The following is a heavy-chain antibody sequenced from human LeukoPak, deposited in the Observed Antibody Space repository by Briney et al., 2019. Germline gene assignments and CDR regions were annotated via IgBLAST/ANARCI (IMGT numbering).Heavy chain of an antibody. V-gene: IGHV3-23*01. CDR2: IRAGCGNT. J-gene: IGHJ1*01. CDR1: GYTYNNYA. CDR3: AKSGGYSFNLDLYFLH. Sequence: GRPQRLLCAASGYTYNNYAMRGARHAPGKGLEWVSSIRAGCGNTYYADSVERRFTIPRHNHKNTLFLQMNSLRAEDTAVYFCAKSGGYSFNLDLYFLHWGQGTLVTVSS. D-gene: IGHD5-18*01.